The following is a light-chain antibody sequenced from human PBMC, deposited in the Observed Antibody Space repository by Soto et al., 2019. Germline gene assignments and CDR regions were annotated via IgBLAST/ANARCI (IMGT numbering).Light chain of an antibody. Sequence: QSALTQPRSVSGSPGQSDTISCTGTGSDVGAYSYVSWYQQHPGKAPKLMIYDVSKRPSGVPDRFSGSKSGNTASLTISGLQAGDEADYYGCSYEGSYTVFGTGTKLTVL. CDR2: DVS. CDR1: GSDVGAYSY. CDR3: CSYEGSYTV. V-gene: IGLV2-11*01. J-gene: IGLJ1*01.